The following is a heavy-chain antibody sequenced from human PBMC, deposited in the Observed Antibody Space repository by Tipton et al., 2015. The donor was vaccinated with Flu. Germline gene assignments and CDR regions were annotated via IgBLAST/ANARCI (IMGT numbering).Heavy chain of an antibody. CDR2: IYTSGST. V-gene: IGHV4-59*10. Sequence: LRLSCAVYGGSFSGYYWSWIRQPAGKGLEWIGRIYTSGSTNYNPSLKSRVTMSVDTSKNQFSLKLSSVTAADTAVYYCARGRRLNRAPGQLDVWGQGTTVTVSS. CDR3: ARGRRLNRAPGQLDV. D-gene: IGHD1-14*01. J-gene: IGHJ6*02. CDR1: GGSFSGYY.